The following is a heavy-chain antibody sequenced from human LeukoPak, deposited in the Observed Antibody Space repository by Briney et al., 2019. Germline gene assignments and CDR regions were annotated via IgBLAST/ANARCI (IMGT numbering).Heavy chain of an antibody. CDR2: VHLGDSDT. V-gene: IGHV5-51*01. CDR1: GYTITNSW. J-gene: IGHJ4*02. D-gene: IGHD6-13*01. CDR3: ARLGQYTSSWYKYDYFDY. Sequence: GESLKISCKGSGYTITNSWIDWVRQMPGKGLEWVGSVHLGDSDTKYSPSYQGQVTMSVDTSITTAYLQWSSLKASDSAMYFCARLGQYTSSWYKYDYFDYWGQGTQVTVSS.